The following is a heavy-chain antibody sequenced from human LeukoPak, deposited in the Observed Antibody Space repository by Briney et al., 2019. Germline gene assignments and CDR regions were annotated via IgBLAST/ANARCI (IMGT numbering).Heavy chain of an antibody. CDR1: GFTFSSYA. CDR2: ISSNGGST. Sequence: GGSLRLSCSASGFTFSSYAMHWVRQAPGKGLEYVSAISSNGGSTYYADSVKGRFTISRDNSKNTVFLQMNSLRAEDTAVYYCAKDRFSTMVVVVDWGQGTLVTVSS. V-gene: IGHV3-64*04. J-gene: IGHJ4*02. CDR3: AKDRFSTMVVVVD. D-gene: IGHD3-22*01.